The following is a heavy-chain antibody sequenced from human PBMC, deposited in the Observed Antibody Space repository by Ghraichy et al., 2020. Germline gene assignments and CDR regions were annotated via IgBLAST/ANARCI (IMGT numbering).Heavy chain of an antibody. Sequence: GGSLRLSCAASGFTFDDYTMHWVRQAPGKGLEWVSLISWDGGSTYYVDSVKGRFTISRDNSKNSLYLQMNSLRTEDTALYYCAKEGPPSGSYYAPFDYWGQGTLVTVSS. CDR3: AKEGPPSGSYYAPFDY. CDR1: GFTFDDYT. J-gene: IGHJ4*02. D-gene: IGHD1-26*01. CDR2: ISWDGGST. V-gene: IGHV3-43*01.